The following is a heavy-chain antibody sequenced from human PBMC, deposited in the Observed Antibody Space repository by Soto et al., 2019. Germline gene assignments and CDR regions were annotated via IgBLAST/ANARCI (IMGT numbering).Heavy chain of an antibody. D-gene: IGHD5-18*01. CDR3: ARGAMVGRFDY. V-gene: IGHV4-31*03. CDR1: GGSISSGGYY. CDR2: IYYSGST. Sequence: QVQLQESGPGLVKPSQTLSLTCTVSGGSISSGGYYWSWIRQHPGKGLEWIGYIYYSGSTYYNPSLKXRXTXSXXTSKNQFSLKLSSGTAADTAVYYCARGAMVGRFDYWGQGTLVTVSS. J-gene: IGHJ4*02.